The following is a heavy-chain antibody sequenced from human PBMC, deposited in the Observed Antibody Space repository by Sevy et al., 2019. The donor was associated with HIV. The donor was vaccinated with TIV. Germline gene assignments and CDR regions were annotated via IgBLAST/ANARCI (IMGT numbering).Heavy chain of an antibody. D-gene: IGHD2-15*01. CDR2: ISDRSDTI. CDR1: GFIFSNYY. J-gene: IGHJ4*02. Sequence: GGSLRLSCAASGFIFSNYYMTWVRQAPGKGLEWVSYISDRSDTISYADSVKGRFTISRDNAKNALYLQMSSLRGEDKAVYYCARVRDRYCSGGSCYYRYFFDYWGQGTLVTVSS. V-gene: IGHV3-48*01. CDR3: ARVRDRYCSGGSCYYRYFFDY.